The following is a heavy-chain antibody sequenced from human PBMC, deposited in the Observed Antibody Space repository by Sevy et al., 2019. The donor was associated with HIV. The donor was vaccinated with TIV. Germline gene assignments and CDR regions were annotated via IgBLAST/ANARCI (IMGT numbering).Heavy chain of an antibody. CDR3: ASDLPQYNWNYVYYLDY. D-gene: IGHD1-7*01. V-gene: IGHV1-69*04. Sequence: ASVKVSCKASGGTFSSYAISWVRQAPGQGLEWMGRIIPILGIANYAQKFQGRVTITADKSTSTAYMELSRLRSEDTAVYYCASDLPQYNWNYVYYLDYWGQGTLVTVSS. J-gene: IGHJ4*02. CDR1: GGTFSSYA. CDR2: IIPILGIA.